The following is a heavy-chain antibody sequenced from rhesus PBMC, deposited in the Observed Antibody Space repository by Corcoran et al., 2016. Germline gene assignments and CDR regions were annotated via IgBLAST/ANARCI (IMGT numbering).Heavy chain of an antibody. V-gene: IGHV4-127*01. Sequence: QVQLQESGPGLVKPSETLSLTCGVSGYSISSGSGWSWIRQPPGKGLEWIGYIYGSGSSTNYNPSLKSRVTRSVDTSKNQLSLKLSSVTDADTAVYYCARGVMYDCDYWGQGVLVTVSS. J-gene: IGHJ4*01. D-gene: IGHD2-2*01. CDR1: GYSISSGSG. CDR2: IYGSGSST. CDR3: ARGVMYDCDY.